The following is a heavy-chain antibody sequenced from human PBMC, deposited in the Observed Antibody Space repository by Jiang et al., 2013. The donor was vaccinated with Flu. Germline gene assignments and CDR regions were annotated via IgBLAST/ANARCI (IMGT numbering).Heavy chain of an antibody. CDR2: INPSIGST. J-gene: IGHJ4*02. CDR1: GYTFTNYD. V-gene: IGHV1-46*01. Sequence: QSGAEVKKPGASVKVSCKASGYTFTNYDMHWVRQAPGQGLEWMGIINPSIGSTTYAQKIQGRFTMTRDTSTSTVYMELSSLRSEDTAVYYCARLLSCGGSCYYFDYVGPGNPGHRLV. CDR3: ARLLSCGGSCYYFDY. D-gene: IGHD2-21*01.